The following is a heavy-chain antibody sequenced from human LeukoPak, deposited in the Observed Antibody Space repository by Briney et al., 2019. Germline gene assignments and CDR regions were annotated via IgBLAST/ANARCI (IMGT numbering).Heavy chain of an antibody. V-gene: IGHV3-7*01. J-gene: IGHJ4*02. CDR2: IKQDGSEK. D-gene: IGHD1-26*01. Sequence: PGGSLRLSCAASGFTFSSYWMYWVRQAPGKGLEWVANIKQDGSEKYYVDSVKGRFTISRDNAKNSLYLQMNSLRVEDTAVYYCASGFMGATTGQRGDFFHYWGQGTLVTVSS. CDR3: ASGFMGATTGQRGDFFHY. CDR1: GFTFSSYW.